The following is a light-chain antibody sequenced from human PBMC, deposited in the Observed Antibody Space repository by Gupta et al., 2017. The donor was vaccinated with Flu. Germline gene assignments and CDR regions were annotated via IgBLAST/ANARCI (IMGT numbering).Light chain of an antibody. CDR2: STN. V-gene: IGLV8-61*01. J-gene: IGLJ2*01. CDR1: SGSVSTSNY. Sequence: TVTLTCGLSSGSVSTSNYPSWYQQNPGQAPRTLIHSTNTRSSGVPDRFSGSILGNTAALTITGAQADDEADYYCVTYTGSGTCVFGGGTKITVL. CDR3: VTYTGSGTCV.